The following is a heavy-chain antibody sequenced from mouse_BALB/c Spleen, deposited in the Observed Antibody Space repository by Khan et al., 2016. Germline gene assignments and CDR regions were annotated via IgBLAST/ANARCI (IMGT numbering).Heavy chain of an antibody. CDR3: ATSNYGVGYYAMDD. CDR2: IWRGGST. Sequence: QVQLKQSGPSLVQPSQSLSITCTVSGFSLTSYGVHWVRQSPGKGLEWLGVIWRGGSTDYNAAFMSRLSITTDNSTSQVFFKMNSLQADDTAIYXCATSNYGVGYYAMDDWGQGTSVTVAS. D-gene: IGHD1-2*01. V-gene: IGHV2-5-1*01. CDR1: GFSLTSYG. J-gene: IGHJ4*01.